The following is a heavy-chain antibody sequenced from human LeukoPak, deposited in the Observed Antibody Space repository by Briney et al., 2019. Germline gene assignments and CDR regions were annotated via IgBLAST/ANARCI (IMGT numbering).Heavy chain of an antibody. V-gene: IGHV3-23*01. CDR3: AKDRVGAMLYFDL. CDR2: LSGSGDTT. Sequence: PGGSLRLSCAASGFTFSNYAMNWVRQAPGKGLEWVSALSGSGDTTYYGDSERGRFTISRDNSKNTLYLQINSLRAEDTAVYFCAKDRVGAMLYFDLWGQGTLVTVSS. D-gene: IGHD1-26*01. CDR1: GFTFSNYA. J-gene: IGHJ4*02.